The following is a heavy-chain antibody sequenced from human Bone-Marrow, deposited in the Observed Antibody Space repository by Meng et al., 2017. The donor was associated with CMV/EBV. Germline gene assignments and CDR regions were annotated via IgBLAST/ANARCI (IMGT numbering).Heavy chain of an antibody. D-gene: IGHD4-17*01. V-gene: IGHV1-18*01. CDR2: ISAYNGNT. J-gene: IGHJ4*02. CDR3: ARDVSTVTHVLDDY. CDR1: GYTFTSYG. Sequence: ASVKVSCKASGYTFTSYGISWVRQAPGQGLEWMGWISAYNGNTNYAQKLQGRVTMTTDTSTSTAYMELRSLRSDDTAVYYCARDVSTVTHVLDDYWGQGTLVTVYS.